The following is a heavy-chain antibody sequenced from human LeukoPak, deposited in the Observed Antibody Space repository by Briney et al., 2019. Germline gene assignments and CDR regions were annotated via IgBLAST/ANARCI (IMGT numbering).Heavy chain of an antibody. CDR3: ARGPSPTLALMSPYYYYYGMDV. CDR1: GGTFSTYA. Sequence: SVRVSCKASGGTFSTYAISWVRQAPGQGLEWMGRIIAILGIANYAQKFQGRVTITADKSTSTAYMELSSLRSEDTAVYYCARGPSPTLALMSPYYYYYGMDVWGQGTTVTVSS. J-gene: IGHJ6*02. V-gene: IGHV1-69*04. CDR2: IIAILGIA. D-gene: IGHD6-13*01.